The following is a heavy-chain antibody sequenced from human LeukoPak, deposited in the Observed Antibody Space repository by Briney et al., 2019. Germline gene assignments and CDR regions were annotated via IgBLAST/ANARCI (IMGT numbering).Heavy chain of an antibody. CDR2: FYTSGST. Sequence: SQTLSLTCTVSGGSISSGTYYWSWIRQPAGMGLEWIGRFYTSGSTNYNPSLKSRVTISVDTSKNQFSLKLSSVAAADTAVYYCATDLLLWLGEPNGPVYWGQGTLVTVSS. D-gene: IGHD3-10*01. CDR3: ATDLLLWLGEPNGPVY. J-gene: IGHJ4*02. CDR1: GGSISSGTYY. V-gene: IGHV4-61*02.